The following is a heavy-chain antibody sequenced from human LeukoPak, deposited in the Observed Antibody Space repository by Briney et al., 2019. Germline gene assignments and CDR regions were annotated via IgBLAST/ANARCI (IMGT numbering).Heavy chain of an antibody. CDR1: GFTFSTHG. CDR3: ARGDGYNFFDY. V-gene: IGHV3-33*01. Sequence: PGRSLRLSCAASGFTFSTHGMHWVRQAPGKGLEWVAVIWYDGSQKYYADSVKGRFTISRDNSENTLYLQMKSLRAEDTAVYYCARGDGYNFFDYWGQGTLVTVSS. CDR2: IWYDGSQK. J-gene: IGHJ4*02. D-gene: IGHD5-24*01.